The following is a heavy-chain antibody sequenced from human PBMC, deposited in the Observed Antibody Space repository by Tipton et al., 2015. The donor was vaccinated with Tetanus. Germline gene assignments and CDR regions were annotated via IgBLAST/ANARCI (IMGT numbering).Heavy chain of an antibody. CDR1: GFTFSSYW. D-gene: IGHD3-10*01. Sequence: SLRLSCAASGFTFSSYWMSWVRQAPGKGLEWVANIKQDGSEKYYGDSVKGRFAISRDNAKNSLYLQMNTLRVEDTAVYYCAGAGADYWGQGTLVTVSS. CDR3: AGAGADY. CDR2: IKQDGSEK. V-gene: IGHV3-7*01. J-gene: IGHJ4*02.